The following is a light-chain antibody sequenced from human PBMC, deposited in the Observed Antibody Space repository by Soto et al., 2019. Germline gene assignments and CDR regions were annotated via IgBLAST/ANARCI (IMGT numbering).Light chain of an antibody. CDR2: RNN. CDR1: GSNIGTNY. Sequence: QSVLTQPPSASGTPGKRVSISCSGGGSNIGTNYVYWYQHLPGTAPKLLIYRNNQRPSGVPDRFSGSKSGASASLAISGLRSEDEADYYCAAWDNSLSGQVFGGGTKLTVL. J-gene: IGLJ2*01. V-gene: IGLV1-47*01. CDR3: AAWDNSLSGQV.